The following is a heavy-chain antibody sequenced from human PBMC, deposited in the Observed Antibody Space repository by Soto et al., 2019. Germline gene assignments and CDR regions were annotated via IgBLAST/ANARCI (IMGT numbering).Heavy chain of an antibody. CDR3: ARDRSGYDYFDY. J-gene: IGHJ4*02. V-gene: IGHV4-59*01. D-gene: IGHD5-12*01. CDR2: IYYSGST. Sequence: LSLTCTVSGGSISSYYWSWIRQPPGKGLEWIGYIYYSGSTNYNPSLKSRVTISVDTSKNQFSLKLSSVTAADTAVYYCARDRSGYDYFDYWGQGTLVTVSS. CDR1: GGSISSYY.